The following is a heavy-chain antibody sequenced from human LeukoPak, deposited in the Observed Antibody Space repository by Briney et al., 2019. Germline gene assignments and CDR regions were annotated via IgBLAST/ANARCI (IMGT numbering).Heavy chain of an antibody. J-gene: IGHJ4*02. V-gene: IGHV4-59*01. CDR2: IYYSGNT. CDR1: GGSISSYY. Sequence: SETLSLTCTVSGGSISSYYWSWIRQPPGKGLEWIGYIYYSGNTNYNPSLKNRVSISVDTSKNQFSLKLSSVTAADTAVYYCARYYCSSTICSHFDYWGQGTLVTVSS. CDR3: ARYYCSSTICSHFDY. D-gene: IGHD2-2*01.